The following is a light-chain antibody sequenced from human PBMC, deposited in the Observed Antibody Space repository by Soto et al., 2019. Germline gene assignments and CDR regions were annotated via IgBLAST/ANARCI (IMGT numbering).Light chain of an antibody. CDR3: QQYDSSPKT. CDR1: QSVSSSY. V-gene: IGKV3-20*01. J-gene: IGKJ1*01. Sequence: EIVLTPSPGTLSLSPGDRATPSYRVCQSVSSSYLAWYQQKPGQAPRLLIYGASSRATGIPDRFSGSGSGTDFTLTISILEPEDFAVYYCQQYDSSPKTFGQGTKADNK. CDR2: GAS.